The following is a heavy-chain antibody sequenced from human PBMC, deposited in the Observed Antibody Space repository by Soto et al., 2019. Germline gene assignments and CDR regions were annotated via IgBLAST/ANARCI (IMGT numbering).Heavy chain of an antibody. CDR1: GGSISSGGYY. CDR2: IYYSGST. J-gene: IGHJ4*02. V-gene: IGHV4-31*03. Sequence: QVQLQESGPGLVKPSQTLSLTCTVSGGSISSGGYYWSWISQHPGQGLEWIGYIYYSGSTYYNPSLKSRVTISVDTSKNQFSLKLSSVTAADTAVYYCARGGDSSGYYPTEFDYWGQGTLVTVSS. CDR3: ARGGDSSGYYPTEFDY. D-gene: IGHD3-22*01.